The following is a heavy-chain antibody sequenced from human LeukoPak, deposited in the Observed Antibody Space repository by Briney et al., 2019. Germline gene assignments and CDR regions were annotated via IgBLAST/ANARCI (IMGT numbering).Heavy chain of an antibody. V-gene: IGHV3-53*01. CDR2: MYTGGTT. CDR1: GFSVSGTH. Sequence: GGSLRLSCAASGFSVSGTHMSWIRQAPGQGLDYLSAMYTGGTTYYADSVTGRFTISRDNSKNTLYLHMNSLRVEDTAVYYCAKDEATSGGGLASWGQGTLVSVSS. D-gene: IGHD3-16*01. CDR3: AKDEATSGGGLAS. J-gene: IGHJ4*02.